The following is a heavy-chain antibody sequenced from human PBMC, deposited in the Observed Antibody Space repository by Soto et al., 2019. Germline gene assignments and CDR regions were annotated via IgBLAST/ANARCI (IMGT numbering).Heavy chain of an antibody. CDR2: IIPIFGTA. Sequence: SVKVSCKASGGTFSSYAISWVLQAPGQGLEWMGGIIPIFGTANYAQKLQGRVTITADESTSTAYMELSSLRSEDTAVYYCARVGFSSRAFDIWGQGTMVTGSS. D-gene: IGHD3-3*01. CDR1: GGTFSSYA. V-gene: IGHV1-69*13. J-gene: IGHJ3*02. CDR3: ARVGFSSRAFDI.